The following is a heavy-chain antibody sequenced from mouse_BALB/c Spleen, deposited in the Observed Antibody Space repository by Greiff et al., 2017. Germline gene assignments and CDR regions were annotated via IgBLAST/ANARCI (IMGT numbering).Heavy chain of an antibody. J-gene: IGHJ4*01. CDR1: GFTFTDYY. CDR2: IYPGSGNT. Sequence: VQLQQSGAELARPGASVKLSCTASGFTFTDYYIHWVKQRPGQGLEWIGEIYPGSGNTYYNEKFKGKATLTADKSSSTAYMQLSSLTSEDSAVYFCAGLYRYDDAMDYWGQGTSVTVSS. CDR3: AGLYRYDDAMDY. V-gene: IGHV1-77*01. D-gene: IGHD2-14*01.